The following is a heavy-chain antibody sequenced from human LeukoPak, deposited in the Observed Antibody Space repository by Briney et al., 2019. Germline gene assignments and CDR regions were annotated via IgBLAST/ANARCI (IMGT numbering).Heavy chain of an antibody. D-gene: IGHD3-22*01. J-gene: IGHJ6*02. CDR1: GFTFDDYA. V-gene: IGHV3-9*01. CDR3: ARGNRDSSGFYYYYGMDV. Sequence: PGRSLRLSCAASGFTFDDYAMFWVRQAPGKGLEWVSGISWNSENIGYAASVKDRFTISRDNAENSLYLQMNSLRGEDTAFYYCARGNRDSSGFYYYYGMDVWGQGTTVTVSS. CDR2: ISWNSENI.